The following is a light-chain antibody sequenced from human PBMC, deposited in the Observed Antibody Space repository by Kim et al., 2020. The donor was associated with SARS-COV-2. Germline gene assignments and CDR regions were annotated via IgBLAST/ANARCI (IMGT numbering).Light chain of an antibody. Sequence: DIQMTQSPSSLSASVGDRVTISCRTSQSISNHLNWYHQKPGRAPKLLIYAASTLQGGVPSRFSGSGSETDFTLTISSLQPEDFATYLCQQSYITPFTFGPGTKVDIK. V-gene: IGKV1-39*01. CDR1: QSISNH. CDR2: AAS. CDR3: QQSYITPFT. J-gene: IGKJ3*01.